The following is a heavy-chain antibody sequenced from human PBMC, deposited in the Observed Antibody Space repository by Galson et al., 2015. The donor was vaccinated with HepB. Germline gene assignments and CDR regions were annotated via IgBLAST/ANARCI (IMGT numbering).Heavy chain of an antibody. CDR1: GFTFSSYA. CDR2: ISSNGGST. Sequence: SLRLSCAASGFTFSSYAMHWVRQAPGKGLEYVSAISSNGGSTYYADSVKGRFTISRDNSKNTLYLQMSSLRAEDTAVYYCVEEHSGYGREYFQHWGQGTLVTVSS. CDR3: VEEHSGYGREYFQH. D-gene: IGHD5-18*01. J-gene: IGHJ1*01. V-gene: IGHV3-64D*06.